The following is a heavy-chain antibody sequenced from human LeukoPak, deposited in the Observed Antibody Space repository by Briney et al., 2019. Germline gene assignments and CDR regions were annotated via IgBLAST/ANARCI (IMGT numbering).Heavy chain of an antibody. CDR2: INYSGST. J-gene: IGHJ4*02. CDR3: ARRAISTGDYFDY. CDR1: GGSITTSIYY. D-gene: IGHD2-2*01. Sequence: SETLSLTCTASGGSITTSIYYWGWIRQPPGKGLEWIGSINYSGSTYYNPSLKSRVTISVDTSKNQFSLKLSSVTAADTAVYYCARRAISTGDYFDYWGQGTLVTVSS. V-gene: IGHV4-39*01.